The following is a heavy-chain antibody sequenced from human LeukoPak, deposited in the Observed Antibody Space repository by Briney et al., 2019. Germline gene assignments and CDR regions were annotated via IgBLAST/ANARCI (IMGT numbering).Heavy chain of an antibody. V-gene: IGHV3-30*18. CDR2: ISYDGSNK. CDR3: AKDVDAAMVDAYFDY. Sequence: GRSLRLSCAASGFTFSSYGMHWVRQAPGKGLEWVAVISYDGSNKYYADSVKGRFTISRDNSKNTLYLQMNSLRAEDTAVYYCAKDVDAAMVDAYFDYWGQGTLVTVSS. D-gene: IGHD5-18*01. CDR1: GFTFSSYG. J-gene: IGHJ4*02.